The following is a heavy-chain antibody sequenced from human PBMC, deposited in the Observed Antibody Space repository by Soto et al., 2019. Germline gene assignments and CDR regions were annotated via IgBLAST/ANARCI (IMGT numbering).Heavy chain of an antibody. Sequence: EVQLLESGGGLVQPGGSLGLLCAGAGFTLSIYSMSWVRQAPRKGLEWVSANSGSGGSTYYADSVKGRFTISRDNSKNTLYLQMNSLRADDTAVYYCAKATRGGAATLIRDYWGQGTLVTVSS. D-gene: IGHD6-13*01. V-gene: IGHV3-23*01. CDR2: NSGSGGST. CDR1: GFTLSIYS. J-gene: IGHJ4*02. CDR3: AKATRGGAATLIRDY.